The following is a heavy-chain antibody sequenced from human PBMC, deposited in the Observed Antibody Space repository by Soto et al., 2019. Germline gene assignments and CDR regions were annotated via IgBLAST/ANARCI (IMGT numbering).Heavy chain of an antibody. CDR1: GDSISTNNW. Sequence: QVQLQESGPGLVKPSETLSLTCAVSGDSISTNNWWSWVRQPPVKGLEWIGEIYHSGSTNYNPLLKRRVTISADRSKNQLALRLTPVAAAATAVYFFARDTHWGLGYWGQGTLVIVSS. V-gene: IGHV4-4*02. CDR3: ARDTHWGLGY. CDR2: IYHSGST. J-gene: IGHJ4*02. D-gene: IGHD7-27*01.